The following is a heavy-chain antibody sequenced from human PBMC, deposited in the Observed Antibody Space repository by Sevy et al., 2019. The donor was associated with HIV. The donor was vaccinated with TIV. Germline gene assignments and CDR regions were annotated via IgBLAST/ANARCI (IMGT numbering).Heavy chain of an antibody. J-gene: IGHJ4*02. V-gene: IGHV3-48*02. CDR1: GFTFSSYS. CDR2: ISSSSSTI. Sequence: GGSPRLSCAASGFTFSSYSMNWDRQAPGKGLEWVSYISSSSSTIYYADSVKGRFTISRDNAKNSLYLQMNSLRDEDTAVYYCARVHPDEHYFDYWGQGTLVTVSS. CDR3: ARVHPDEHYFDY.